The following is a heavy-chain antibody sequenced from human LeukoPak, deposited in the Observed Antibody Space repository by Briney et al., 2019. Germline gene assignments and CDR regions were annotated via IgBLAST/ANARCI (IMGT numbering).Heavy chain of an antibody. CDR1: GFTFSSYE. CDR3: ARADYDFWSGYSTPGVYYYYYMDV. D-gene: IGHD3-3*01. J-gene: IGHJ6*03. Sequence: GGSLRLSCAASGFTFSSYEMNWVRQAPGKGLEGFSYISSSGRTIYYADSVKGRFTISRDNAKNSLYLQMNSLTAEDTAVYYCARADYDFWSGYSTPGVYYYYYMDVWGKGTTVTVS. V-gene: IGHV3-48*03. CDR2: ISSSGRTI.